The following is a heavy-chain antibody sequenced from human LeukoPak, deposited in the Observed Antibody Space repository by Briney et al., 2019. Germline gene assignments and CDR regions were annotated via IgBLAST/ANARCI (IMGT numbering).Heavy chain of an antibody. Sequence: PGGSLRLSCAASGITVSSNYMSWLRQAPGKGLEWVSVVASDGSTKYADSVKGRFAISRDNSKNTLYLQMNSLRAEDTGVYYCAKATVGGYEDWGQGTLVTVSS. J-gene: IGHJ4*02. CDR2: VASDGST. CDR1: GITVSSNY. D-gene: IGHD5-12*01. CDR3: AKATVGGYED. V-gene: IGHV3-53*01.